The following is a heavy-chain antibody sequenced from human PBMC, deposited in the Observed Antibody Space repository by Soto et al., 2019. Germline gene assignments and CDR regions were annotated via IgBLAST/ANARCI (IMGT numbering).Heavy chain of an antibody. D-gene: IGHD3-22*01. J-gene: IGHJ4*02. CDR1: GFPFSSYW. CDR3: TRAPDSRGSYYYFDY. V-gene: IGHV3-7*03. CDR2: INRDGSER. Sequence: EVQLVESGGGLVQPGGSLRLSCAASGFPFSSYWMSWVRQAPGKGLQWVANINRDGSERYYVDSLKGRFTISRDNAENSLYLQMNSLRDEDTAVYYCTRAPDSRGSYYYFDYWGQGTLVTVSS.